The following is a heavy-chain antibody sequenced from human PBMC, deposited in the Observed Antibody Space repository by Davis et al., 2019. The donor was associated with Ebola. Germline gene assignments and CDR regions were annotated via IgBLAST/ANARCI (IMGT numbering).Heavy chain of an antibody. CDR2: IRYDGSIR. Sequence: PGGSLRLSCAASGFRFSGYGMYWVRQAPGKGLECVAFIRYDGSIRTYADSVKGRFSISRDNSKNTLYLQLNSLRTEDTAVYYCAREYLLILWFGELLPSYYGMDVWGKGTTVTVSS. J-gene: IGHJ6*04. CDR3: AREYLLILWFGELLPSYYGMDV. V-gene: IGHV3-30*02. D-gene: IGHD3-10*01. CDR1: GFRFSGYG.